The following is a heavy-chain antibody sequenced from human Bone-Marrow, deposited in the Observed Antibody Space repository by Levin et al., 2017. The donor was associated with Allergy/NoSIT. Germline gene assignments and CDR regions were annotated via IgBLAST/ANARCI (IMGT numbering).Heavy chain of an antibody. J-gene: IGHJ3*01. Sequence: SVKVSCKASGETFSSYALSWVRQAPGQGLEWMGRIVPLLDATDYAQSLQGRVTITADISTTTVYMELTRLRSEDTAMYYCARVFAGRLDDPLDVWGQGTMVVVSS. CDR3: ARVFAGRLDDPLDV. CDR1: GETFSSYA. D-gene: IGHD6-19*01. CDR2: IVPLLDAT. V-gene: IGHV1-69*04.